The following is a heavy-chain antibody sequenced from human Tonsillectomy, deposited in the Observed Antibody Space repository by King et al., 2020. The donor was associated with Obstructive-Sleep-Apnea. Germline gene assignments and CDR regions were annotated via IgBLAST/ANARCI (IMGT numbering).Heavy chain of an antibody. V-gene: IGHV4-39*07. CDR3: PGAPSPDPIPYYASSGYYPFDAFDI. CDR2: IYYSGST. D-gene: IGHD3-22*01. CDR1: GGSIRSSSYY. J-gene: IGHJ3*02. Sequence: QLQESGPGLVKPLETLSLTCTVSGGSIRSSSYYWGWIRQPPGKGLEWMGSIYYSGSTYYNPSLKSRVTISVDTSKNQFSLKISSVTAADTAWYYCPGAPSPDPIPYYASSGYYPFDAFDIWGQGTMVTVSS.